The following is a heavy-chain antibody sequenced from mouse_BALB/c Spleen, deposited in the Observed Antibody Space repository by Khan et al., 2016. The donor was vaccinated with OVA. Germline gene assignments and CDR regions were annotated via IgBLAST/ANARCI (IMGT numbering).Heavy chain of an antibody. CDR3: ARVYGGDFDY. Sequence: EVKLEESGPGLVKPSQSLSLTCTVTGYSITSDYAWNWIRQFPGNKLEWMGHISYSGNTNYNPSLKSRISITRDTSKNQFFLQLNSVTTEDTATYYCARVYGGDFDYWGQGTTLTVSS. CDR2: ISYSGNT. V-gene: IGHV3-2*02. J-gene: IGHJ2*01. D-gene: IGHD1-1*01. CDR1: GYSITSDYA.